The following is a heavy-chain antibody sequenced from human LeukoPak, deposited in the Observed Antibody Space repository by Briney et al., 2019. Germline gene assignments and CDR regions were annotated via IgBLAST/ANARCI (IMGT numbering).Heavy chain of an antibody. J-gene: IGHJ4*02. CDR2: ISSSSSSI. V-gene: IGHV3-21*01. CDR3: ARDGGRAAGTAY. Sequence: GGSLRLSCAASGFILSGYSMNWVRQAPGKGLEWVSSISSSSSSIYYADSVKGRFTISRDNAKNSLYLQMNSLRAEDTAVYYCARDGGRAAGTAYWGQGTLVTVSS. CDR1: GFILSGYS. D-gene: IGHD6-13*01.